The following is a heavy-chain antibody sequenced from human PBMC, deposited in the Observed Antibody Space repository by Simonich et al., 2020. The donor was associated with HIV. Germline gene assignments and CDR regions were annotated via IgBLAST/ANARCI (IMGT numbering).Heavy chain of an antibody. CDR1: GYSISSGYY. D-gene: IGHD3-3*01. Sequence: QVQLQQWGAGLLKPSETLSLTCAVSGYSISSGYYWGWIRQPPGKGLEWIGSMFHSGSPYYHPSLKSRITISVDTSKTQFSLKLSSVTAADTAVYYCARDGWSYYNFWAGYGMDVWGQGTTVTVSS. CDR2: MFHSGSP. V-gene: IGHV4-38-2*02. CDR3: ARDGWSYYNFWAGYGMDV. J-gene: IGHJ6*02.